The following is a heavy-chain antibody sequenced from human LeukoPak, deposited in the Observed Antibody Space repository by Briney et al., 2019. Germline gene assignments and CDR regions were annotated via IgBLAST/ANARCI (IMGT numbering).Heavy chain of an antibody. CDR1: GFTFDDYA. Sequence: AGRSLRLSCAVSGFTFDDYAMHWVRQVPGKGLEWVSGINWNSDSIGYADSVKGRFTTSRDNAKNSLCLQMNSLRAEDTAFYYCAINGGGDSGYGNFDYWGQGTLVTVSS. V-gene: IGHV3-9*01. D-gene: IGHD5-12*01. J-gene: IGHJ4*02. CDR2: INWNSDSI. CDR3: AINGGGDSGYGNFDY.